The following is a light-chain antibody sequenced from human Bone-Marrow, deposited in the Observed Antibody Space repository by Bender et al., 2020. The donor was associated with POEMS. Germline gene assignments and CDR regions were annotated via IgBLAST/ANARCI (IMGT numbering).Light chain of an antibody. CDR2: EAT. CDR3: CSYAGSTTL. J-gene: IGLJ2*01. V-gene: IGLV2-23*01. Sequence: QPAPTQPASVSGSPGQSITIPCTGSRSDVGTYNLVSWYQHHPGKAPKLLIYEATKRPSGVSDRFSGSKSGNTATLTISGLQAEDDSNYFCCSYAGSTTLFGGGTKVNVL. CDR1: RSDVGTYNL.